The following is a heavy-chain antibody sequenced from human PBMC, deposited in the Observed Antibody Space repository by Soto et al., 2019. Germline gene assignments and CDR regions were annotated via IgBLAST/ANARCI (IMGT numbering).Heavy chain of an antibody. J-gene: IGHJ6*02. Sequence: QVQLVQSGAEVKKPGASVKVSCKASGNTFPTYDINWVRQATGQGLEWMGWININSGNTAYAQKFQGRFIMTRNTSINTADMELTSLRSDDTAVYYWSKGYDMHVWGQGTTVLVS. V-gene: IGHV1-8*01. CDR1: GNTFPTYD. CDR2: ININSGNT. CDR3: SKGYDMHV.